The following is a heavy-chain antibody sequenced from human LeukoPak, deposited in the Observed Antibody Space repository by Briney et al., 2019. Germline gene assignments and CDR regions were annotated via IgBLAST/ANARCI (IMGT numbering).Heavy chain of an antibody. CDR2: IYSGGST. D-gene: IGHD6-19*01. J-gene: IGHJ4*02. CDR3: ARDLEWVAVAGFFDY. CDR1: GFTVSSNY. Sequence: GGSLRLTCAASGFTVSSNYMSWVRQAPGKGLEWVSVIYSGGSTYYADSVKGRFTISRDNSKNTLYLQMNSLRAEDTAVYYCARDLEWVAVAGFFDYWGQGTLVTVSS. V-gene: IGHV3-53*05.